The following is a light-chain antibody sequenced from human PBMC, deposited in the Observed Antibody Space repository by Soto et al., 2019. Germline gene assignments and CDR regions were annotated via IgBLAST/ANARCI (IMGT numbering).Light chain of an antibody. V-gene: IGKV1-39*01. CDR3: QQSYSTPPT. CDR2: AAS. CDR1: QSISSY. J-gene: IGKJ4*01. Sequence: DIPMTQSPSSLSASVGDRVTITCRASQSISSYLNWYQQKPGKAPKLLIYAASSLQSGVPSRFSGSGSGTDSTLTISSLQPEDFATYYCQQSYSTPPTFGGGTKVEIK.